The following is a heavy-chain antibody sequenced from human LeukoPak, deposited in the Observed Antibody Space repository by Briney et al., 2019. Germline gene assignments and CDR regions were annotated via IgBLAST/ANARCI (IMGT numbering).Heavy chain of an antibody. CDR2: IYSGGGT. J-gene: IGHJ4*02. Sequence: GGSLRLSCAASGFTVSSNYMSWVRQPPGKGLEWVSVIYSGGGTYYADSVKGRFTISRDIPKNILYLQINSLRAEDTAVYYCARVPFNSGYYPEYFDYWGQGALVTVSS. CDR3: ARVPFNSGYYPEYFDY. CDR1: GFTVSSNY. V-gene: IGHV3-53*01. D-gene: IGHD3-22*01.